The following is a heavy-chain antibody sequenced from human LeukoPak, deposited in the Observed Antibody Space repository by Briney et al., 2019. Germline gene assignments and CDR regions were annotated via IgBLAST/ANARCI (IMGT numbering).Heavy chain of an antibody. CDR1: GFIFVDYT. Sequence: GGSLRLSCAASGFIFVDYTVICVRQAPGKRLEGISYISRTSTTIYYADSVTGRFTISRDNAKTSLYLQMNGLRAEDTAVYYCARGLGDTFFDYWGQGTLVAVSS. J-gene: IGHJ4*02. D-gene: IGHD3-16*01. V-gene: IGHV3-48*04. CDR3: ARGLGDTFFDY. CDR2: ISRTSTTI.